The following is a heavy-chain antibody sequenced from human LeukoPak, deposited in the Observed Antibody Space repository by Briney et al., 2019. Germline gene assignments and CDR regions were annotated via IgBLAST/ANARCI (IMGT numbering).Heavy chain of an antibody. J-gene: IGHJ4*02. D-gene: IGHD2-2*01. CDR3: ARCVGSSTSCYDF. Sequence: PGGSLRLPCAASGFTFSSFSMNWVRQAPGKGLEWVSSISHISNYIYYADSVKGRFTISRDNAKSSLYLQMNGLRAEDTAVYYCARCVGSSTSCYDFWGQGTLVTVSS. V-gene: IGHV3-21*01. CDR2: ISHISNYI. CDR1: GFTFSSFS.